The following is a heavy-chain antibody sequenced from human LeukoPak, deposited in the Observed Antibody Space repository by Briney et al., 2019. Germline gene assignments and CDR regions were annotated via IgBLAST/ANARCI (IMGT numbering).Heavy chain of an antibody. V-gene: IGHV5-51*01. CDR1: GYSFSSYW. J-gene: IGHJ3*02. CDR2: IYPGDSDT. Sequence: LGESLKISCKGSGYSFSSYWIGWVRQMPGKGLEWMGIIYPGDSDTRHSPSFQGQVTISADKSISTAYLQWSSLKASDTAMYYCARHFSGYSYDLRGGVAFDIWGQGTMVTVSS. D-gene: IGHD5-18*01. CDR3: ARHFSGYSYDLRGGVAFDI.